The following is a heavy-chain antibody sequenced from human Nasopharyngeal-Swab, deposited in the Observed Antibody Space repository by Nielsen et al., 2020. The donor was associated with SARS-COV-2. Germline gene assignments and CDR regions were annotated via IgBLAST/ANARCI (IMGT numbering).Heavy chain of an antibody. V-gene: IGHV4-38-2*02. CDR1: GYSISSGYY. Sequence: SETLSLTCTVSGYSISSGYYCGWIRQPPGKGLEWIGRIYHSGSTYYNPSLKSRVTISVDTSKNQFSLKLSSVTAADTAVYYCARATAVRGVTDAFDIWGQGTMVTVSS. CDR2: IYHSGST. J-gene: IGHJ3*02. D-gene: IGHD3-10*02. CDR3: ARATAVRGVTDAFDI.